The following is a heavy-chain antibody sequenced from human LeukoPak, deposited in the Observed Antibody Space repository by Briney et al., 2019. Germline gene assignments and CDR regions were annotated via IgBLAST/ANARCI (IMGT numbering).Heavy chain of an antibody. CDR2: IYPGDSDT. CDR1: GYNFANYW. D-gene: IGHD6-19*01. Sequence: GESLKISCKGSGYNFANYWIGWVRQMPGKGLEWVGIIYPGDSDTRYNPSFQGQVTISADKSISTAYLQWSSLKASDTAMYYCALHAGYSSGWYYFDFWGQGTLVTVSS. CDR3: ALHAGYSSGWYYFDF. J-gene: IGHJ4*02. V-gene: IGHV5-51*01.